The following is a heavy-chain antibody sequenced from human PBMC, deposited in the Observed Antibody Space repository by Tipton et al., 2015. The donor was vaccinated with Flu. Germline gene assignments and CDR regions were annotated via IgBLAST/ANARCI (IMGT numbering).Heavy chain of an antibody. D-gene: IGHD3-10*01. CDR3: ARDSGAGGLGMDV. CDR2: IYYSGSI. J-gene: IGHJ6*02. V-gene: IGHV4-59*01. Sequence: LRLSCTVSGDSIRGFYWNWIRQAPGKGLEWIGYIYYSGSINYNPSLKSRVTISADTSKNQFSLKLTSVTAADTAVYFCARDSGAGGLGMDVWGQGTTVT. CDR1: GDSIRGFY.